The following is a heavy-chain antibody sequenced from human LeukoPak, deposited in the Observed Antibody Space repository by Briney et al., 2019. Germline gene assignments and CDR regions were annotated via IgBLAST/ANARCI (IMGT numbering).Heavy chain of an antibody. CDR1: GYSISSGYY. CDR3: ARDRELLWFGELSEYYYMDV. CDR2: IYHSGST. V-gene: IGHV4-38-2*02. Sequence: SETLSLTCAVSGYSISSGYYWCWIRQPPGKGLEWIGSIYHSGSTYYNPSFKSRVTISVDTSKNQFSLKLSSVTAADTAVYYCARDRELLWFGELSEYYYMDVWGKGTTVTVSS. J-gene: IGHJ6*03. D-gene: IGHD3-10*01.